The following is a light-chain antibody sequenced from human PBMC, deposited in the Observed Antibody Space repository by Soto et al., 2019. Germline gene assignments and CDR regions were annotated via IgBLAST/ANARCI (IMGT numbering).Light chain of an antibody. Sequence: QSALTQPASVSGSPGQSITISCTGTSSDVGGYNYVSRYQQHPGKASKLMIYDVSNRPSGVSNRFSGSKSGNTASLTISGLQAEDEADYYCSSYTSSSTVVFGGGTKLTVL. CDR3: SSYTSSSTVV. CDR1: SSDVGGYNY. V-gene: IGLV2-14*01. CDR2: DVS. J-gene: IGLJ2*01.